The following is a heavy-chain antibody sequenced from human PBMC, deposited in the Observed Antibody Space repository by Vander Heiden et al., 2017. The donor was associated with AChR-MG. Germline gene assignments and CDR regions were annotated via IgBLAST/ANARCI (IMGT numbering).Heavy chain of an antibody. CDR1: GYTLTELS. CDR3: ATWGVGRRYYNYRNV. J-gene: IGHJ6*03. V-gene: IGHV1-24*01. Sequence: QVQLVQSGAEVKKPGASVKVSCKVSGYTLTELSMHWGRRAPGKGLEWMGGFVPENGKTIYAQKFQGRVTMTKNTSTDTAYMGRGGLGSEKTAVYYGATWGVGRRYYNYRNVGGKGPRSPSP. D-gene: IGHD1-26*01. CDR2: FVPENGKT.